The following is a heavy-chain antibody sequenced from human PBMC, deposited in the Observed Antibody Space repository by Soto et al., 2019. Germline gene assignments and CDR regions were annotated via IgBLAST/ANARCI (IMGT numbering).Heavy chain of an antibody. D-gene: IGHD3-22*01. CDR1: GSSISSGSY. CDR2: IYHSGST. J-gene: IGHJ4*02. Sequence: SETLSLTCAVSGSSISSGSYWGWIRQPPGKGLEWIGSIYHSGSTYYNPSLKSRVSIPVDTSKSQFSLKLTSVTAADTAVYFCARDNYYYDTSGYRIFDYWGQGTLVTVSS. V-gene: IGHV4-38-2*02. CDR3: ARDNYYYDTSGYRIFDY.